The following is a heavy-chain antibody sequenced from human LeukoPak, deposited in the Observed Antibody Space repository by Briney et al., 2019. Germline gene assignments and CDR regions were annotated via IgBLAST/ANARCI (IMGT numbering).Heavy chain of an antibody. Sequence: GGSLRLSCAASGFTLDDYAMHWVRQAPGKGLEWVSGISWNSGSIGYADSVKGRFTISRDNAKNSLYLQMNSLRAEDTALYYCAKGAYYYDSSGYYYYWGQGTLVTVSS. CDR2: ISWNSGSI. CDR3: AKGAYYYDSSGYYYY. D-gene: IGHD3-22*01. CDR1: GFTLDDYA. J-gene: IGHJ4*02. V-gene: IGHV3-9*01.